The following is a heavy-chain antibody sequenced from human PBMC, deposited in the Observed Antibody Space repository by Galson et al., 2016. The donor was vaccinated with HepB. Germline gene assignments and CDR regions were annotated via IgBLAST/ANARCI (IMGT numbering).Heavy chain of an antibody. V-gene: IGHV5-51*01. J-gene: IGHJ2*01. D-gene: IGHD3-22*01. CDR1: GYTFPSHW. CDR2: IYPGDFDT. CDR3: VGSYSRGWSFDL. Sequence: QSGAEVKMPGDSLKIFCKGSGYTFPSHWITWVRQVPGKGLEWMGIIYPGDFDTRYGPSFQGQVTISADKSINTAYLEWSSLKPSDTAMYYCVGSYSRGWSFDLWGRGTLVTVSS.